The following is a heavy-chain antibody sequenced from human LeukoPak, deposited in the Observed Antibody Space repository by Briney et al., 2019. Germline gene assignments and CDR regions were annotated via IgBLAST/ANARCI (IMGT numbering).Heavy chain of an antibody. V-gene: IGHV1-2*06. CDR3: ARIWLKKGGYCSGGYCYFDY. J-gene: IGHJ4*02. CDR2: INPNSGGT. D-gene: IGHD2-15*01. CDR1: GYTFTDYF. Sequence: ASVKVSCKASGYTFTDYFIHWVRQAPGQGLEWMGRINPNSGGTNYAQKFQDRVTMTRDTSINTAYMELSRLRSDDTAVCYCARIWLKKGGYCSGGYCYFDYWGQGTLVTVSS.